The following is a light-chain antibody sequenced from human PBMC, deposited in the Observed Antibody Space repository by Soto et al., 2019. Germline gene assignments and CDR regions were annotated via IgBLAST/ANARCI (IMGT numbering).Light chain of an antibody. CDR3: SSYGSTSTRYV. Sequence: QSALTQPASVSGSPGQSITISCTGTSSDVGGYNHVSRYQQHPGKAPKLMIYEVSNRPSGVSNRFSGSKSGNTASLTISGLQAEDEADYFCSSYGSTSTRYVFGTGTKLTVL. V-gene: IGLV2-14*01. CDR1: SSDVGGYNH. J-gene: IGLJ1*01. CDR2: EVS.